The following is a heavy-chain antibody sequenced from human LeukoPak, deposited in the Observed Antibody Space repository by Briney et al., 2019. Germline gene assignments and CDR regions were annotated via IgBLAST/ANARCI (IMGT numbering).Heavy chain of an antibody. CDR2: IKQDGSEK. CDR1: GFTFSSYW. J-gene: IGHJ3*02. V-gene: IGHV3-7*01. Sequence: PGGSLRLSCAASGFTFSSYWMSWVRQAPGKGLEWVANIKQDGSEKYYVDSVKGRLTTSRDNAKNSLYLQMNSLRAEDTAVYYCVGGRHDAFDIWGQGTMVTVSS. CDR3: VGGRHDAFDI. D-gene: IGHD3-16*01.